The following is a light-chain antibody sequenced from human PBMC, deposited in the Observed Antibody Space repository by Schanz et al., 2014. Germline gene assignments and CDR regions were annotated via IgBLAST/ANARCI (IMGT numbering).Light chain of an antibody. J-gene: IGKJ3*01. CDR3: QQSYSTPRT. CDR2: AAS. Sequence: DIQLTQSPSSLSASVGDSVTITCRASQTIDTFLNWYQQKPGKAPRLLIYAASSLQSGVPSRFSGSGTGTDLTLTISSLQPEDFATYYCQQSYSTPRTFGPGTKVDIK. V-gene: IGKV1-39*01. CDR1: QTIDTF.